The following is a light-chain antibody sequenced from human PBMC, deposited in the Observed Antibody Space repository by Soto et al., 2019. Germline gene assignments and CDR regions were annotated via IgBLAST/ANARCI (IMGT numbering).Light chain of an antibody. CDR3: QSYDKRLTAYV. J-gene: IGLJ1*01. Sequence: QGVVTQPPWVSGAPGQRCTIACSGTISSIGAGYEVHWYHQLPGTAPKLVVSGNGNRPSGVPDRLSASKSGTSASLAITGLQAEDEGHYYCQSYDKRLTAYVFGTGTKVTVL. CDR1: ISSIGAGYE. CDR2: GNG. V-gene: IGLV1-40*01.